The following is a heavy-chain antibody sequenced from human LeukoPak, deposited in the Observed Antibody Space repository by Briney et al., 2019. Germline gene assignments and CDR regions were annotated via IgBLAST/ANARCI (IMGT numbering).Heavy chain of an antibody. D-gene: IGHD4-17*01. V-gene: IGHV4-34*01. J-gene: IGHJ4*02. Sequence: SETLSLTCAVSGVSFSTYYWSWIRQSPGRGLEWIGEVNHSGYTNYNPSLKSRVTISVDTSKNQFSLKLSSGTAADTAVYFCARQLYGSDYWGQGTLVTVSS. CDR3: ARQLYGSDY. CDR2: VNHSGYT. CDR1: GVSFSTYY.